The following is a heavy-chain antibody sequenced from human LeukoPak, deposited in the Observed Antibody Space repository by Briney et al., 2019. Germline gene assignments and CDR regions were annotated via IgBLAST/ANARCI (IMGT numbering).Heavy chain of an antibody. J-gene: IGHJ4*02. CDR2: IYSGGST. CDR1: GFTVSTSY. V-gene: IGHV3-53*01. Sequence: VGSLRLSCAASGFTVSTSYMTWVRQAPGKGLEWVSVIYSGGSTYYADSVKGRFTSSRDNSKNTLYLQMNSLRAEDTAVYYCARDLSVAATGTRPLGYWGQGTLVTVSS. CDR3: ARDLSVAATGTRPLGY. D-gene: IGHD1-1*01.